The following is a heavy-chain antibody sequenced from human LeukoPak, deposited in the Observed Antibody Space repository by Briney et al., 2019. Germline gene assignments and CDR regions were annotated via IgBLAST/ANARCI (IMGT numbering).Heavy chain of an antibody. J-gene: IGHJ4*02. CDR2: IYTSGST. CDR3: ARGGIYYDFWSGSIYFDY. CDR1: GGSISSGSYY. Sequence: PSETLSLTCTVSGGSISSGSYYWSWIRQPAGKGLEWIGRIYTSGSTNYNPSLKSRVAISVDTSKNQFSLKLSSVTAADTAVYYCARGGIYYDFWSGSIYFDYWGQGTLVTVSS. D-gene: IGHD3-3*01. V-gene: IGHV4-61*02.